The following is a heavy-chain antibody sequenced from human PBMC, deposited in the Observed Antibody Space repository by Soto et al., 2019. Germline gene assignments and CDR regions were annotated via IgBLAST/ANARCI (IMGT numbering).Heavy chain of an antibody. CDR2: ISGYSGNT. V-gene: IGHV1-18*01. CDR3: ARGVVLLWFGEPLDY. D-gene: IGHD3-10*01. J-gene: IGHJ4*02. CDR1: GYTFSRYG. Sequence: QVQLVQSGAEVKKPGASVKVSCKASGYTFSRYGITWVRQAPGQGLEWMGWISGYSGNTNYAQNLRGRVTMTTETSTSTAYMELRSLRSDDTAVYYCARGVVLLWFGEPLDYWGQGTLVTVSS.